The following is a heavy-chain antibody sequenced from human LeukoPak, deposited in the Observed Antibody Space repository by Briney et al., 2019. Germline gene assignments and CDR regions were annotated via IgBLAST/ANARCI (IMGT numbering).Heavy chain of an antibody. Sequence: ASVKVSCKASGYTFTGYYMHWVRQAPGQGIEWMGRINPNSGGTNYAQKFQGRVTMTRGTSISTAYMELSRLRSDDTAVYYCARAVSGYDFFDYWGQGTLVTVSS. D-gene: IGHD5-12*01. V-gene: IGHV1-2*06. J-gene: IGHJ4*02. CDR3: ARAVSGYDFFDY. CDR1: GYTFTGYY. CDR2: INPNSGGT.